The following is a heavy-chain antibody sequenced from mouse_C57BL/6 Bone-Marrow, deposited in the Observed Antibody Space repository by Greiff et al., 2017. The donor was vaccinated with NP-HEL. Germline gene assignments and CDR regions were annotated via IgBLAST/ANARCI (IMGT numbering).Heavy chain of an antibody. J-gene: IGHJ1*03. D-gene: IGHD1-1*01. CDR1: GYSFTGYY. V-gene: IGHV1-42*01. CDR3: ARGGYYGSRVDWYFDV. CDR2: INPSTGGT. Sequence: VQLQQSGPELVKPGASVKISCKASGYSFTGYYMNWVKQSPEKSLEWIGEINPSTGGTTYNQKFKAKATLTVDKSSSTAYMQLKSLTSEDSAVYYCARGGYYGSRVDWYFDVWGTGTTVTVSS.